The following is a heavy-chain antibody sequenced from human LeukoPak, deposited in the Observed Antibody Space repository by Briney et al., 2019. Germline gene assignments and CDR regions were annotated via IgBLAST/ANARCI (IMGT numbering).Heavy chain of an antibody. CDR3: ARTFLGNYYYMDV. V-gene: IGHV5-51*01. CDR2: IYPGDSDT. Sequence: SGESLKISCKGSGYSFTSYWIGWVRQMPGKGLEWMGIIYPGDSDTRYSPSFQGQVTISADKSISTAYLQWSSLKASDTAMYYCARTFLGNYYYMDVWGKGTTVTVSS. J-gene: IGHJ6*03. CDR1: GYSFTSYW. D-gene: IGHD1-26*01.